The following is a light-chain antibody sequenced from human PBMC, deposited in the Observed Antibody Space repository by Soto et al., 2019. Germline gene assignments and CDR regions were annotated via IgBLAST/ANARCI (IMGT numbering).Light chain of an antibody. V-gene: IGLV2-14*01. CDR1: SSDVGAYNF. CDR3: SSYTSTNTPYV. J-gene: IGLJ1*01. Sequence: QSVLTQPPSASGSPGQSVTISCTGTSSDVGAYNFVSWYQHHPGKAPKLILYEVTTRPSGVSSRFSGSKSGNTASLTISGLQADDEANYYCSSYTSTNTPYVFGTGTKVNVL. CDR2: EVT.